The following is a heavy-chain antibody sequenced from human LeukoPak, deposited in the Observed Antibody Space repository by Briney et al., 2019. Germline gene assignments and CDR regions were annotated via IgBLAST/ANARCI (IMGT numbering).Heavy chain of an antibody. CDR1: GYSISSGYY. V-gene: IGHV4-38-2*02. Sequence: SETLSLTCSVSGYSISSGYYWGWIRQPPGKGLEWIGSIYHSGSTYYNPSLKSRVTISVDTSKNQFSLKLSSVTAADTAVYYCARSRGSGSFFPHDYWGQGTLVTVFS. CDR3: ARSRGSGSFFPHDY. CDR2: IYHSGST. D-gene: IGHD3-10*01. J-gene: IGHJ4*02.